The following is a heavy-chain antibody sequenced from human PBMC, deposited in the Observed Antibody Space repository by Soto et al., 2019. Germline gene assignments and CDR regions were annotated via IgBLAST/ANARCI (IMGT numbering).Heavy chain of an antibody. V-gene: IGHV4-59*06. CDR3: ARQFGSVSYYRWFDP. CDR1: GDSISSYS. J-gene: IGHJ5*02. D-gene: IGHD3-10*01. Sequence: TLSLTCTVSGDSISSYSWSWIRQPPGKGLEWIGYIYHSGSTYYNPSLKSRVVISVDTSKNQFSLKLTSVTAADTAVYYCARQFGSVSYYRWFDPWGQGTLVTVSS. CDR2: IYHSGST.